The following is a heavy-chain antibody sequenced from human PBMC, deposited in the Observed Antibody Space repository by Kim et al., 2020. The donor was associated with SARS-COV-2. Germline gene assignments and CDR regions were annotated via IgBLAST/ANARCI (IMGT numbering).Heavy chain of an antibody. J-gene: IGHJ4*02. CDR1: GFSFSNFA. D-gene: IGHD1-1*01. Sequence: GGSLRLSCAASGFSFSNFAMSWVRQAPGKGLEWVSMIGSNVGATFYADSVKGRFTISRDNSKNALYLQMNTLRAEDTALYYCAKTGQFDSWGQGTPVNVS. V-gene: IGHV3-23*01. CDR3: AKTGQFDS. CDR2: IGSNVGAT.